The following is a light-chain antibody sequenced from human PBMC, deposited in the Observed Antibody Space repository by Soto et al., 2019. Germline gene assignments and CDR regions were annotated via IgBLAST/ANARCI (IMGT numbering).Light chain of an antibody. CDR1: SSNIGAGYD. Sequence: QSLLTQPPSVSGAPGQRVTISCTGSSSNIGAGYDVHWYQQLPGTAPKLLIYGNSNRPSGVPDRFSGSKSGTSASLAITGLQAEDEADYYCQSYDSSPHYVFGTGTKLTVL. CDR3: QSYDSSPHYV. V-gene: IGLV1-40*01. J-gene: IGLJ1*01. CDR2: GNS.